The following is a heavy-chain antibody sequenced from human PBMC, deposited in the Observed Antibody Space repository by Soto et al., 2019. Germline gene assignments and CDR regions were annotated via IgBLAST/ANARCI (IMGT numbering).Heavy chain of an antibody. V-gene: IGHV1-3*01. J-gene: IGHJ6*03. CDR2: INAGNGNT. D-gene: IGHD4-4*01. CDR1: GDTFTSYA. CDR3: ARDRVTTALSYYYYMDV. Sequence: ASVKVSCKASGDTFTSYAMHWVRQAPGQRLEWMGWINAGNGNTKYSQKFQGRVTITRDTSASTAYMELSSLRSEDTAVYYCARDRVTTALSYYYYMDVWGKGTTVTVS.